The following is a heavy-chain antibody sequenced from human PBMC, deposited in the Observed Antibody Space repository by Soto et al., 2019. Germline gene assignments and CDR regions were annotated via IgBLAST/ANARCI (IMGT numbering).Heavy chain of an antibody. Sequence: PSETLSLTCTVSDGSMSNYYWSWIRQPPGKGLEWIGCVYYSGSTNYNPSLESRVTISVDTSKNQFSLKLSSVTAADTAVYYCTREQTSTVVTQWGQGTLVTVSS. J-gene: IGHJ4*02. CDR2: VYYSGST. D-gene: IGHD4-17*01. V-gene: IGHV4-59*01. CDR1: DGSMSNYY. CDR3: TREQTSTVVTQ.